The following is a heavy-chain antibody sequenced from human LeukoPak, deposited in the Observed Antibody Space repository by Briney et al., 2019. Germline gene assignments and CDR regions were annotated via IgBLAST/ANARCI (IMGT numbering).Heavy chain of an antibody. V-gene: IGHV3-53*01. J-gene: IGHJ4*02. CDR2: IYSGGSI. Sequence: GGSLRLSCAASGFIVSSNYMSWVRQAPGKGLEWVSVIYSGGSIFYADSVKGRFTISRDNSKNTLYLQMNSLRAEDTAVYYCARVNSLRYSSRWFIDYWGQGTLVTVSS. D-gene: IGHD6-13*01. CDR1: GFIVSSNY. CDR3: ARVNSLRYSSRWFIDY.